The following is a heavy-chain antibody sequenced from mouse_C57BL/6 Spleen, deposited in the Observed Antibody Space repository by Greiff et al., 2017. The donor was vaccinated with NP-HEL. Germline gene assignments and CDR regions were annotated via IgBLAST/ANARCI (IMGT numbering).Heavy chain of an antibody. CDR3: ARDYGSSYERFAY. CDR2: IDPSDSYT. CDR1: GYTFTSYW. V-gene: IGHV1-69*01. Sequence: VQLQQPGAELVMPGASVKLSCKASGYTFTSYWMHWVKQRPGQGLEWIGEIDPSDSYTTYNQKFKGKSTLTVDKSSSTAYMQLSSLTSEDSAVYYCARDYGSSYERFAYWGQGTLVTVSA. J-gene: IGHJ3*01. D-gene: IGHD1-1*01.